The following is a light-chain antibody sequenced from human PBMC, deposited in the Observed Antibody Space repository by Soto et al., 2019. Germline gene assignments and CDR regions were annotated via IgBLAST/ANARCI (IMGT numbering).Light chain of an antibody. CDR3: QQYYSTLFT. CDR1: QSVLYSSNNKNY. Sequence: DIVMTQSPDSLAVSLGERATINCKSSQSVLYSSNNKNYLAWYQQKPGQPPKLLIYWASTRESGVPDRFSGNGSGTDFTLTISSLQAEDVAVYYCQQYYSTLFTFGPGTKVDIK. CDR2: WAS. V-gene: IGKV4-1*01. J-gene: IGKJ3*01.